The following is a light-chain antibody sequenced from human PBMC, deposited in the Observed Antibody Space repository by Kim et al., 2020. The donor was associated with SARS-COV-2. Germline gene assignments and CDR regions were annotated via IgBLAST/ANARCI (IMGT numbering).Light chain of an antibody. CDR2: AAS. Sequence: DIQMTQSPSSLSASVGDRVTITCQASRNVSNYLNWYQQKPGKAPNLLIYAASNLQAGVPSRFSGSGSGTDFTLTISSLQPEDFATYYRQQSYITPTFGHGTKVDIK. J-gene: IGKJ1*01. CDR1: RNVSNY. CDR3: QQSYITPT. V-gene: IGKV1-39*01.